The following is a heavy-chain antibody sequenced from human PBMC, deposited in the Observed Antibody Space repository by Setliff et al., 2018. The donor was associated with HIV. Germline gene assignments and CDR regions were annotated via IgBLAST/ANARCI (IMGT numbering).Heavy chain of an antibody. CDR3: VPELLWFGELSHWFDP. J-gene: IGHJ5*02. D-gene: IGHD3-10*01. Sequence: SETLSLTCTVAGGSISSISYYWGWIRQPPGKGLEWIGSIYYSWSTYYNPSLKSRVTISVDTSKNQFSLKLSSVTAADTAVYYCVPELLWFGELSHWFDPWGQGTLVTVSS. V-gene: IGHV4-39*01. CDR1: GGSISSISYY. CDR2: IYYSWST.